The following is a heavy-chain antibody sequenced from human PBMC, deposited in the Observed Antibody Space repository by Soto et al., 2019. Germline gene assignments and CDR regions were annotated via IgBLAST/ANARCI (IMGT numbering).Heavy chain of an antibody. J-gene: IGHJ4*02. CDR3: ASGTTDSRYYFDF. CDR1: GFTFSSYW. D-gene: IGHD1-1*01. V-gene: IGHV3-74*01. CDR2: INSDGSTT. Sequence: PGGSLRLSCVASGFTFSSYWMHWVRQAPRKGLVWVSRINSDGSTTNYADSVKGRFTISRDNAKNTLYLQMNSLGAGDTAVYYCASGTTDSRYYFDFWGQGTLVTVSS.